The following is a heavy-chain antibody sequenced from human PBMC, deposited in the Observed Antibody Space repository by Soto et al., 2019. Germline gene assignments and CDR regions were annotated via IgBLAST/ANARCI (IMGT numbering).Heavy chain of an antibody. J-gene: IGHJ6*03. CDR3: ARDSYEQTYYDILTGPTRYYYYMDV. Sequence: PSETLSLTCTVSGGSISSGDYYWSWIRQHPGKGLEWIGYIYYSGSTYYNPSLKSRVTISVDTSKNQFSLKLSSVTAADTAVYYCARDSYEQTYYDILTGPTRYYYYMDVWGKGTTVTVSS. V-gene: IGHV4-31*03. CDR2: IYYSGST. CDR1: GGSISSGDYY. D-gene: IGHD3-9*01.